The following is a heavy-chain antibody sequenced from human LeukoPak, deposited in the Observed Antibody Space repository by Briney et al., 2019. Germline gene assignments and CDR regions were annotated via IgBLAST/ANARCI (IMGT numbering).Heavy chain of an antibody. V-gene: IGHV4-4*07. D-gene: IGHD3-22*01. CDR2: IYTSGST. CDR1: GGSISSYY. Sequence: SETLSLTCTVSGGSISSYYWSWIRQPAGKGLEWIGHIYTSGSTNYNPSLKSRVTMSVDTSKNQFSLKLSSVTAADTAVYYCARGYPHYYDSSGYYDYWGQGTLVTVSS. J-gene: IGHJ4*02. CDR3: ARGYPHYYDSSGYYDY.